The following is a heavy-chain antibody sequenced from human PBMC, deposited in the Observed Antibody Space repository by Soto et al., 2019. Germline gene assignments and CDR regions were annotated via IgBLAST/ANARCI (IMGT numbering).Heavy chain of an antibody. CDR1: GASIGSYH. V-gene: IGHV4-59*01. Sequence: SETLSLTCTVSGASIGSYHSSWVRQRPGKGLGWVASVNCTGTCNYNPSRGSRVPISIDAPESEISLMLTSVSAAVTAFSYYADDRVFWGVFDLWGQGTLVTVSS. J-gene: IGHJ5*02. D-gene: IGHD3-3*01. CDR3: ADDRVFWGVFDL. CDR2: VNCTGTC.